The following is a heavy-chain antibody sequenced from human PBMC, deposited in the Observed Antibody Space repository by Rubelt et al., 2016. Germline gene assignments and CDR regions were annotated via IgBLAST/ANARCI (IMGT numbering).Heavy chain of an antibody. Sequence: GSTYYADSVKGRFTISRDNSKNTLYLQMNSLRAEDTAVYYCAKTSAMAYYYYGMDVWGQGTTVTVSS. D-gene: IGHD5-18*01. CDR2: GST. CDR3: AKTSAMAYYYYGMDV. V-gene: IGHV3-23*01. J-gene: IGHJ6*02.